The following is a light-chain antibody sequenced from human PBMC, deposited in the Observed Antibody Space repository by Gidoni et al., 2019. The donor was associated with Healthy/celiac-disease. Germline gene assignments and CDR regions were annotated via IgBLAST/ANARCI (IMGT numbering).Light chain of an antibody. J-gene: IGKJ2*01. Sequence: IQMTQSPSSLSASVGDRVPITCQASQDISNYLNWYQQKPGKAPKLLNYDESNLETGVPSRFSGSGSGTEFNFTISSLQPEDIETYYWQQYDNLPYTFGQGTKLEIK. CDR1: QDISNY. CDR2: DES. V-gene: IGKV1-33*01. CDR3: QQYDNLPYT.